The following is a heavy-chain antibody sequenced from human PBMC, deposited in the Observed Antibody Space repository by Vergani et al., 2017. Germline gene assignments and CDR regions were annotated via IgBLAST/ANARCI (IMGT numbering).Heavy chain of an antibody. V-gene: IGHV1-46*01. D-gene: IGHD5-18*01. CDR1: GYTFTSYY. J-gene: IGHJ2*01. CDR3: ARDLATPGYSYSFDL. Sequence: QVQLVQSGAEVKKPGASVKVSCKASGYTFTSYYMHWVRQAPGQGLEWMGIINPSGGSTSYAQKFQGRVTMTRDTSTSTVCMELSSLRSEDTAVYYCARDLATPGYSYSFDLWGRGTLVTVSS. CDR2: INPSGGST.